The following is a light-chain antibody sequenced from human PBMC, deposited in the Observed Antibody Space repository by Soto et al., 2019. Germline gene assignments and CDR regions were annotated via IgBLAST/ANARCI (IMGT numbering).Light chain of an antibody. V-gene: IGKV1-12*01. Sequence: DIQMTQSPSSVPSSVGDRITITCRASQDIGGRLAWYQQKPGKAPKVLIYESSLLQSGVPSRFSGSGSGTDFTLTISSLQPEDFATYYCQHFKSFPITFGQGTRLANK. CDR3: QHFKSFPIT. J-gene: IGKJ5*01. CDR2: ESS. CDR1: QDIGGR.